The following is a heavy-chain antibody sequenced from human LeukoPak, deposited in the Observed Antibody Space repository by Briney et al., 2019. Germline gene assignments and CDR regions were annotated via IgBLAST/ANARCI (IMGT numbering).Heavy chain of an antibody. CDR3: ARDPPI. D-gene: IGHD3-3*01. J-gene: IGHJ4*02. Sequence: PSETLSLTCTVSGGSISSRISYWGWIRQPPGKGLEWIGSIYYSGTTYYNPSLKSRVTISVDTSKNQFSLKLSSVTAADTAVYYCARDPPIWGQGTLVTVSS. CDR1: GGSISSRISY. CDR2: IYYSGTT. V-gene: IGHV4-39*07.